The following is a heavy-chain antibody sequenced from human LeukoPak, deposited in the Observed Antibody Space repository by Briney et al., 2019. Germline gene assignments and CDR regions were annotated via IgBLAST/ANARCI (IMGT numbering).Heavy chain of an antibody. Sequence: PSETLSLTCTVSGGSISSYYWSWIRQPPGKGLEWIGYIYYSGSTNYNPSLKSRVTISVDTSKNQCSLKLSSVTAADTAVYYCARGEALVRGYGMDVWGQGTTVTVSS. D-gene: IGHD3-10*01. CDR2: IYYSGST. CDR3: ARGEALVRGYGMDV. CDR1: GGSISSYY. V-gene: IGHV4-59*01. J-gene: IGHJ6*02.